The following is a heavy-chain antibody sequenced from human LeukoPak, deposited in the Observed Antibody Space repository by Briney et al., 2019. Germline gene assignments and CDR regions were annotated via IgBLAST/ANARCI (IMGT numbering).Heavy chain of an antibody. CDR3: ERGLVEMATLDY. V-gene: IGHV3-66*02. CDR2: IYSGGST. J-gene: IGHJ4*02. CDR1: GFTVSSNY. D-gene: IGHD5-24*01. Sequence: GGSLRLSCAASGFTVSSNYMSWVRQAPGKGLEWVSVIYSGGSTYYADSVKGRFTISRDNSKSTLYLQMNSLRAEDTAVYYCERGLVEMATLDYWGQGTLVTVSS.